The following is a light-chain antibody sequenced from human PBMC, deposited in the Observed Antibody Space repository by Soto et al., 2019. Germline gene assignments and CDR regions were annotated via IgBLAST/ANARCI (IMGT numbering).Light chain of an antibody. J-gene: IGLJ2*01. Sequence: QTVVTQPPSASGTPGQRVSISCSGGSSNIGRNTVNWYQQVPGTAPKLLLYNNDQRPSGVPDRFSGSTSDTSASLAISGLQSEDEADYYCAAWDDSLGGHVVFGGGTQLTVL. V-gene: IGLV1-44*01. CDR3: AAWDDSLGGHVV. CDR2: NND. CDR1: SSNIGRNT.